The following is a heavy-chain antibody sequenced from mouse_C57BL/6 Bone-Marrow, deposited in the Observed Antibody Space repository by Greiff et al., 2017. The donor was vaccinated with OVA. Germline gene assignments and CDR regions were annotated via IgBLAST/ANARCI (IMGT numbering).Heavy chain of an antibody. CDR1: GYSFTSYY. CDR2: IYPGSGNT. D-gene: IGHD2-4*01. V-gene: IGHV1-66*01. Sequence: QVQLQQSGPELVKPGASVKISCKASGYSFTSYYIHWVKQRPGQGLEWIGWIYPGSGNTKYNEKFKGKATLTADTSSSTAYMQLSSLTSEDSAVYYCARSGGYYDYDGYFDYWGQGTTLTVSS. CDR3: ARSGGYYDYDGYFDY. J-gene: IGHJ2*01.